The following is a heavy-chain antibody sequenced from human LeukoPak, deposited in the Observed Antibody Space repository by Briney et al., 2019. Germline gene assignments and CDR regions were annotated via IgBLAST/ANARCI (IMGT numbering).Heavy chain of an antibody. V-gene: IGHV3-23*01. CDR2: FSGGGDKA. CDR1: GFTFTTYA. J-gene: IGHJ3*01. Sequence: GGSLRLSCAASGFTFTTYAINGVRQAPGKGLEWVSGFSGGGDKAYYADSVNGRFTISRDNSKNTVSLQMSSLRAEDTALYYCAKDLALAGTGGGFDVWGQGTRVAVSS. CDR3: AKDLALAGTGGGFDV. D-gene: IGHD6-19*01.